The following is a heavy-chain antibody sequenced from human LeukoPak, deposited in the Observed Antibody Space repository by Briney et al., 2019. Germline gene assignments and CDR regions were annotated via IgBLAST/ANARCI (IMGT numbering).Heavy chain of an antibody. J-gene: IGHJ4*02. V-gene: IGHV3-30*02. CDR1: GFTFSSYG. CDR3: AKEAEDGYYYSSNFDY. D-gene: IGHD3-22*01. Sequence: GGSLRLSCAASGFTFSSYGMHWVRQAPGKGLEWVTFIRYDGSNKYYAGSVKGRFTISRDNSKNTLYLQMNSLRAEDTAVYYCAKEAEDGYYYSSNFDYWGQGTLVTVSS. CDR2: IRYDGSNK.